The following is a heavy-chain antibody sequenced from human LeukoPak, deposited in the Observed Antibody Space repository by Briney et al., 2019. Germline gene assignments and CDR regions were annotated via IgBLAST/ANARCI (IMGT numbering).Heavy chain of an antibody. D-gene: IGHD3-22*01. V-gene: IGHV4-61*01. CDR3: AGSPFSGYYWPHWFDP. CDR1: GGSISSGSYY. CDR2: IYYSGST. J-gene: IGHJ5*02. Sequence: PSETLSLTCTVSGGSISSGSYYWSWIRQPPGKGLEWIGYIYYSGSTNYNPSLKSRVTISVDTSKNQFSLKLSSVTAADTAVYYCAGSPFSGYYWPHWFDPWGQGTLVTVSS.